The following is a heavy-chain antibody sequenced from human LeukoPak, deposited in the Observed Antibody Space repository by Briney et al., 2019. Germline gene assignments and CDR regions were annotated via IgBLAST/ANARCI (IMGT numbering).Heavy chain of an antibody. CDR2: ISASGGDT. J-gene: IGHJ4*02. D-gene: IGHD2-15*01. Sequence: GGTLRLSCAASGFSFSAYGMAWVRQAPGKGLEWASAISASGGDTFYADSVKGRFTISRDNSKNTLYLQMNSLRAGDTAIYYCAKEQGGGKPFDYWGRGTLVTVSS. V-gene: IGHV3-23*01. CDR3: AKEQGGGKPFDY. CDR1: GFSFSAYG.